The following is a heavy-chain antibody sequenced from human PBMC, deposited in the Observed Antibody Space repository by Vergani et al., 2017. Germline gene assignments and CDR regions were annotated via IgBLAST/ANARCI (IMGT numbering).Heavy chain of an antibody. J-gene: IGHJ3*02. CDR1: GFTFRIYG. CDR2: IRYDGTKR. V-gene: IGHV3-30*02. Sequence: QVQLVESGGGVVQPGGSLRLSCIASGFTFRIYGMHWVRQAPGKGLEWVAFIRYDGTKRFYGDSVKGRFTISRDNAKNSLYLQMNSLRAEDTAVYYCAREGSRLWFGELSRDAFDIWGQGTMVTVSS. CDR3: AREGSRLWFGELSRDAFDI. D-gene: IGHD3-10*01.